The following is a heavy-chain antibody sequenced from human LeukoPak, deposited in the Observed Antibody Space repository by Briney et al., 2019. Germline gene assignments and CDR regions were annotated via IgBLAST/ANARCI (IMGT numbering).Heavy chain of an antibody. CDR1: GYTFTSYG. J-gene: IGHJ4*02. Sequence: GASVKVSCKASGYTFTSYGISWVRQAPGQGLEWMGWISAYNGNTNYAQKLQGRVTMTTDTSTSTDYMALRSLRSDDTAVYYCARVGYNWNDDYYFDYWGQGTLVTVSS. CDR2: ISAYNGNT. CDR3: ARVGYNWNDDYYFDY. V-gene: IGHV1-18*04. D-gene: IGHD1-1*01.